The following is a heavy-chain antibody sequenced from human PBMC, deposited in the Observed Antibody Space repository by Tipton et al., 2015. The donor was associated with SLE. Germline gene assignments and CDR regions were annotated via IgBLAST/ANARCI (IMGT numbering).Heavy chain of an antibody. CDR3: ARVPATNDYGDYGDLTNWYFDL. J-gene: IGHJ2*01. Sequence: SLRLSCTASGSTFSNYAMHWVRQAPGKGLEWVASIPYDGSDKYYADSVKGRFTISRDNSKNTLYLQMNSLRAEDTAVYYCARVPATNDYGDYGDLTNWYFDLWGRGTLVTVSS. CDR1: GSTFSNYA. CDR2: IPYDGSDK. V-gene: IGHV3-30*04. D-gene: IGHD4-17*01.